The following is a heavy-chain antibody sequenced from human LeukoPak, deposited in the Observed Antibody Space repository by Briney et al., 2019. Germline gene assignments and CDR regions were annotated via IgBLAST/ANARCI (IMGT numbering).Heavy chain of an antibody. Sequence: PGGSLRLSCAASGLTVSSNYMSWVRQAPGKGLEWVSVIYSGGSTYYADSVKGRFTISRDNSKNTLYLQMNSLRAEDTAVYYCARDLAGTTVTPSFDYWGQGTLVTVSS. CDR2: IYSGGST. D-gene: IGHD4-17*01. J-gene: IGHJ4*02. V-gene: IGHV3-66*01. CDR3: ARDLAGTTVTPSFDY. CDR1: GLTVSSNY.